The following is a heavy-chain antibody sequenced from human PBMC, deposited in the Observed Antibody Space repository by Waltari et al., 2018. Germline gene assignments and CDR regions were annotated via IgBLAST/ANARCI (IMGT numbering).Heavy chain of an antibody. V-gene: IGHV4-38-2*02. D-gene: IGHD3-9*01. CDR2: IYHSGRT. Sequence: QVQLQESGPGLVKPSETLSLTCAVSGYSISSGYYWGWIRQPPGKGLEWIGSIYHSGRTYYNPSLKSRVTISVDTSKNQFSLKLSSVTAADTAVYYCARDDILTGLVDYWGQGTLVTVSS. CDR3: ARDDILTGLVDY. J-gene: IGHJ4*02. CDR1: GYSISSGYY.